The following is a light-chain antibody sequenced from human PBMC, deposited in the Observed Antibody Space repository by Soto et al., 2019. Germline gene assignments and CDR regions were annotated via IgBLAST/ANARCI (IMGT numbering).Light chain of an antibody. J-gene: IGLJ1*01. CDR3: SSFTTSNTLV. Sequence: QSVLTQPASVSGSPGQSITISCTGTSSDVGAYNYVSWYQQHPGKAPKLMIQEVTNRPSGVSHRFSGSKSGSTASLTISGLRTEDEADYYCSSFTTSNTLVFGTGTKVTVL. CDR2: EVT. V-gene: IGLV2-14*01. CDR1: SSDVGAYNY.